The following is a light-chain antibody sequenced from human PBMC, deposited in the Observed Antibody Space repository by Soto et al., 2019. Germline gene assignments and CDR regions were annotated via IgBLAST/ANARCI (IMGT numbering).Light chain of an antibody. Sequence: SYELTQPPSMSVAPGQTARITCGGNNIGSKTVHWYQQKAGQAPVLVVYDDSDRPSGIPEQFSGSNSGNTATLTISRVEAGDEADYYCQVWDVSTVHYVFGTGTKVTVL. CDR3: QVWDVSTVHYV. CDR1: NIGSKT. V-gene: IGLV3-21*02. CDR2: DDS. J-gene: IGLJ1*01.